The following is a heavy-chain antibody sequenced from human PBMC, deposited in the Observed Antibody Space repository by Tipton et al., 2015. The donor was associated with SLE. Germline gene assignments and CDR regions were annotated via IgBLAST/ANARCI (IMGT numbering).Heavy chain of an antibody. Sequence: SLRLSCAASGFTFSSYAMSWVRQAPGKGLEWISFISTSGGTIYYADSVKGRFTISRDNAKNSLYLQMNSLRAEDTAVYYCARDQVWYGVTGMDVWGQGTTVTVSS. CDR2: ISTSGGTI. D-gene: IGHD4-17*01. CDR1: GFTFSSYA. J-gene: IGHJ6*02. CDR3: ARDQVWYGVTGMDV. V-gene: IGHV3-48*04.